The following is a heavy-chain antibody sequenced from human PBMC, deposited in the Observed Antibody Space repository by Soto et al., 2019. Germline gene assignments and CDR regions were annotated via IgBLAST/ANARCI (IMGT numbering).Heavy chain of an antibody. J-gene: IGHJ4*02. CDR3: AGFVVPASRNSDFDY. Sequence: SETLSLTCTVSGISVSTSDYYWGWVRQPPGKGLDWIGNIYYSGSTFYNPSLRSRVTLSVDTSKNQFSLRLNSVTAADTAVYFCAGFVVPASRNSDFDYWGQGTRVTVSS. D-gene: IGHD2-15*01. CDR1: GISVSTSDYY. CDR2: IYYSGST. V-gene: IGHV4-39*01.